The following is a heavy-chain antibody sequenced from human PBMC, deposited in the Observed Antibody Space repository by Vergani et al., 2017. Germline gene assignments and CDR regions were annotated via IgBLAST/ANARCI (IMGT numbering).Heavy chain of an antibody. J-gene: IGHJ3*02. Sequence: EVQLVESGGGLVQPGGSLRLSCAASGFTFSSYAMHWVRQAPGKGLEYVSAISSNGGSTYYANSVKGRFTISRDNSKNTLYLQMGSLRAEDMAVYYCARDGDDSSGYYNDAFDIWGQGTMVTVSS. CDR1: GFTFSSYA. CDR2: ISSNGGST. D-gene: IGHD3-22*01. CDR3: ARDGDDSSGYYNDAFDI. V-gene: IGHV3-64*01.